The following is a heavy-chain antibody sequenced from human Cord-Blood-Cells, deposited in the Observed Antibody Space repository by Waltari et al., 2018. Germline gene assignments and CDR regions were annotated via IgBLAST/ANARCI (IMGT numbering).Heavy chain of an antibody. D-gene: IGHD6-13*01. V-gene: IGHV4-59*01. CDR1: GGSISSSS. CDR2: IYYTGST. J-gene: IGHJ4*02. Sequence: QVQLQESGPGLVKPSESLSLTCPVPGGSISSSSRSWLGQPPGKGLEWIGYIYYTGSTNYNPSLKSRVTISVDTSKNQFSLKLSSVTAADTAVYYCARGIRVYSSSWFDYWGQGTLVTVSS. CDR3: ARGIRVYSSSWFDY.